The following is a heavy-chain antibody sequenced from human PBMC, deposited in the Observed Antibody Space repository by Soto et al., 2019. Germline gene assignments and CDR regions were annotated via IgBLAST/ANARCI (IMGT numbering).Heavy chain of an antibody. V-gene: IGHV4-34*01. J-gene: IGHJ3*02. CDR1: GGSFSGYY. Sequence: QVQLQQWGAGLLKPSETLSLTCAVYGGSFSGYYWSWIRQPPGKGLEWIGEINHSGSTNYNPSLKSRVTISVDTSKNQFSLKLSSVTATVTAVYYCPRGGDSSSSRRAFDIWGPGTMVTVSS. D-gene: IGHD6-6*01. CDR2: INHSGST. CDR3: PRGGDSSSSRRAFDI.